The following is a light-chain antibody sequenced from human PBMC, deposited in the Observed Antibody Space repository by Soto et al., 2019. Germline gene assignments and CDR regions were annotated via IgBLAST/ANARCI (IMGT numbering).Light chain of an antibody. Sequence: EIVLTHSRVTLSFSPGAIXXXXXXXIQSVSSTYLIWYQQKPGQAPRLLIYGASSRATGVPDRFSGGGSGTDFTLTISRLEPEDFAVYYCQHFVNSLTWTFGQGTKVDIK. J-gene: IGKJ1*01. V-gene: IGKV3-20*01. CDR2: GAS. CDR1: QSVSSTY. CDR3: QHFVNSLTWT.